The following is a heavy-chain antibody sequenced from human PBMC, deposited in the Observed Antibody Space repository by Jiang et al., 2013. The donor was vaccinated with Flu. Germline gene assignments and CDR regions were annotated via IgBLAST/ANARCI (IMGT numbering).Heavy chain of an antibody. V-gene: IGHV4-38-2*02. J-gene: IGHJ3*01. CDR1: GHSINSGDYY. CDR2: LSWWEH. CDR3: ARDRKMYYFDSSGHDDAFDV. Sequence: TCTVSGHSINSGDYYWGWIRQPPREGPGVDWEYLSWWEHFYSPSLNSRVTISVDTSKNQFSLKLSSVTAPDTAVYYCARDRKMYYFDSSGHDDAFDVWGQGTMVTVSS. D-gene: IGHD3-22*01.